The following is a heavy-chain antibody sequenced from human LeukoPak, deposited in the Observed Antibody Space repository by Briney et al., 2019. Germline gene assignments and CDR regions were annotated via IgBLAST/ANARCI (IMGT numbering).Heavy chain of an antibody. CDR2: VYPGDSGT. Sequence: GESLKISCQGFGHNFINYWIGWVRQMPGKGLEWMGIVYPGDSGTRYSPSFQGQVTISVDKSISTAYLQWDSLKASDTAMYYCARRLVDTSGYFWFDYSGLGTLVTVSS. CDR1: GHNFINYW. D-gene: IGHD3-22*01. V-gene: IGHV5-51*01. J-gene: IGHJ4*02. CDR3: ARRLVDTSGYFWFDY.